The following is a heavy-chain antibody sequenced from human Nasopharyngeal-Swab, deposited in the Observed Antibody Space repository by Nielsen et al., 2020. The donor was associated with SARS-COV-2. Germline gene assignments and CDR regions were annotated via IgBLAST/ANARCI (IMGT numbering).Heavy chain of an antibody. Sequence: ASVQVSCQASGYTFTRYDINWVRHATGQGLEWMGWMNPNSANTGYAQKFQGRVTMTRNTSISTAYMELSSLRSEDTAVYYCARGVNCQWLTRCYYFDYWGQGTLVTVSS. CDR1: GYTFTRYD. CDR3: ARGVNCQWLTRCYYFDY. CDR2: MNPNSANT. J-gene: IGHJ4*02. D-gene: IGHD6-19*01. V-gene: IGHV1-8*01.